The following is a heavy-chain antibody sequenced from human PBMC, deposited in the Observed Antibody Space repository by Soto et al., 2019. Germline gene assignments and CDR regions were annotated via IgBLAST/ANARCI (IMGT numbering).Heavy chain of an antibody. CDR1: GYTFTSYA. Sequence: ASVKVSCKASGYTFTSYAMHWVRQAPGQRLEWMGWINAGKGNTKYSQKFQGRVTLTRDTSASTAYMELSSLSSEDTAVYYCAGAGDDCSTTSCYMIDYWGQGTLVTVSS. V-gene: IGHV1-3*01. D-gene: IGHD2-2*01. CDR2: INAGKGNT. CDR3: AGAGDDCSTTSCYMIDY. J-gene: IGHJ4*02.